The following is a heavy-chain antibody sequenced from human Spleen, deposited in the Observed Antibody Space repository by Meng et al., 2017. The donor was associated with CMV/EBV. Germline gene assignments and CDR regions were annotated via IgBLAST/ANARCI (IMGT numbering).Heavy chain of an antibody. D-gene: IGHD2-21*01. CDR1: CGSISSGSYY. CDR2: IYTSGST. V-gene: IGHV4-61*02. J-gene: IGHJ4*02. CDR3: AQGGGALGSDY. Sequence: QAQRQESGPGRVKPSQTLSLTCTVSCGSISSGSYYWSWIRQPAGKGLEWIGRIYTSGSTNYNPSLKSRVTISVDTSKNQFSLKLSSVTAADTAVYYCAQGGGALGSDYWGQGTLVTVSS.